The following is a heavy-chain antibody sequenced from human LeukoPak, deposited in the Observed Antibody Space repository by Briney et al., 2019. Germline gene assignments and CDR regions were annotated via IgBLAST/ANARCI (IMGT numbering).Heavy chain of an antibody. D-gene: IGHD2-2*01. CDR2: IIPILGIA. Sequence: SVKVSCKASGGTFSSYAISWVRQAPGQGLEWMGRIIPILGIANYAQKFQGRVTITADKSTSTAYMELSSLRSEDTAVYYCARDGELGYCSSTSCPSNWFDPRGQGTLVTVSS. V-gene: IGHV1-69*04. J-gene: IGHJ5*02. CDR1: GGTFSSYA. CDR3: ARDGELGYCSSTSCPSNWFDP.